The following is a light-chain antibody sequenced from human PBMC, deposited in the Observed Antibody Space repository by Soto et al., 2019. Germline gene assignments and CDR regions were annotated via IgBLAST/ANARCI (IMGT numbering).Light chain of an antibody. Sequence: QSALTQPPSASGSPGQSVTISCTGTSSDVGGSNYVSWYQQHPGKAPKLMIYEVSYRPSGVPDRFSGSKSGNTASLTVSGLEAEDEADYYCTSYAGSNNLGFGGGTQLTVL. J-gene: IGLJ2*01. V-gene: IGLV2-8*01. CDR1: SSDVGGSNY. CDR3: TSYAGSNNLG. CDR2: EVS.